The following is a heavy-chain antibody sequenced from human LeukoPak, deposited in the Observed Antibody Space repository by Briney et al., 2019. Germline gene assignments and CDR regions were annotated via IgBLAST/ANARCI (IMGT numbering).Heavy chain of an antibody. CDR2: IYYSGST. V-gene: IGHV4-59*11. Sequence: SQTLSLTCTVSCGSISSHYWSWIRQPPGKGLEWIVYIYYSGSTNYKPSVKSRVTISVDTSKNQFSLKLSSVTAADTAVYYCARDDTAMGRDYYYYMDVWGKGTTVTVSS. CDR1: CGSISSHY. J-gene: IGHJ6*03. D-gene: IGHD5-18*01. CDR3: ARDDTAMGRDYYYYMDV.